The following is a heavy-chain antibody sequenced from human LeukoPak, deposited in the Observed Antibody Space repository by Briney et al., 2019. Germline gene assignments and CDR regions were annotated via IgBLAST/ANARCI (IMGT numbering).Heavy chain of an antibody. CDR1: GFTFSSYN. D-gene: IGHD2-2*01. J-gene: IGHJ6*03. V-gene: IGHV3-21*01. Sequence: PGGSLRLSCAASGFTFSSYNMNWVRQAPGKGLEWVSSISTSSSYIYYADSVKGRFTISRDNARNSLFLQMNSLRVEDTAVYYCAREKGGYQLLFRHHYYYMDVWGKGTTVTISS. CDR3: AREKGGYQLLFRHHYYYMDV. CDR2: ISTSSSYI.